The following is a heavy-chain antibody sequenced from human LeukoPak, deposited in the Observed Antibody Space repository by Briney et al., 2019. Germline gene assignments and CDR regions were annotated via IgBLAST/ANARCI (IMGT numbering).Heavy chain of an antibody. CDR2: IYHSGNS. D-gene: IGHD4/OR15-4a*01. Sequence: SETLSLTCTVSGASLSIYYWSWIRQPPGKGLEWIGYIYHSGNSNYNPSLKSRVTISIDTSKSQFSLRLSSVTAADTAVYYCVRDYIGEDGAIWFDPWGQGTLVTVSS. CDR1: GASLSIYY. J-gene: IGHJ5*02. CDR3: VRDYIGEDGAIWFDP. V-gene: IGHV4-59*01.